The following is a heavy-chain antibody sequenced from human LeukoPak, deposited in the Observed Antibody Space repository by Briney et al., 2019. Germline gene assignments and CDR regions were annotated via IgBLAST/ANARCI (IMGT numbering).Heavy chain of an antibody. V-gene: IGHV1-18*01. J-gene: IGHJ5*02. CDR2: ISAYNGNT. CDR1: GYTFTSYG. CDR3: ARDCSSTSWHPKGWFDP. Sequence: ASVKVSCKASGYTFTSYGISWVRQAPGQGLEWMGWISAYNGNTNYAQKLQGRVTMTTDTSTSTAYMELRSLRSDDTAVYYCARDCSSTSWHPKGWFDPWGRGTLVTVSS. D-gene: IGHD2-2*01.